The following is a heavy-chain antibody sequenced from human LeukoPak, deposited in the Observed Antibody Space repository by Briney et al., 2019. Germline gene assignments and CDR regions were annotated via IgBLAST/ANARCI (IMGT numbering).Heavy chain of an antibody. D-gene: IGHD2-2*01. CDR3: AKGLLVPAAWFDY. J-gene: IGHJ4*02. CDR2: ISGSGGST. V-gene: IGHV3-23*01. Sequence: GGSLRLSCAASGFSLTNFAMSWVRQAPGKGLEWVSAISGSGGSTYYADSVKGRFTISRDNSKNTLYLQMNSLRAEDTAVYYCAKGLLVPAAWFDYWGQGTLVTVSS. CDR1: GFSLTNFA.